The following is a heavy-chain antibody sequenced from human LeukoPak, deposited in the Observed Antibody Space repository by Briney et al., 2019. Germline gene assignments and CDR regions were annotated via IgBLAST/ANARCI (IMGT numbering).Heavy chain of an antibody. J-gene: IGHJ4*02. Sequence: GGSLRLSCAASGFTFSSYWMSWVRQAPGKWLEWVANIKQDGSEKYYVDSVEGRFTISRDNAKNSLYLQMNSLRAEDTALYYCARETTVTTHFDYWGQGTLVTVSS. CDR1: GFTFSSYW. D-gene: IGHD4-17*01. CDR3: ARETTVTTHFDY. V-gene: IGHV3-7*01. CDR2: IKQDGSEK.